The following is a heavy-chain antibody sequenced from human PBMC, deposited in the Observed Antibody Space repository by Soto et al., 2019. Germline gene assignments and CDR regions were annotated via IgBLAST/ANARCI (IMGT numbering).Heavy chain of an antibody. J-gene: IGHJ4*02. V-gene: IGHV1-18*04. D-gene: IGHD3-22*01. CDR1: GYTFTSYG. CDR3: ARSTTLPCSGYYFSSGY. Sequence: ASVKVSCKASGYTFTSYGISWVRQAPGQGLEWMGWISAYNGNTNYAQKLQGRVTMTTDTSTSTAYMELRSLRSDDTAVYYCARSTTLPCSGYYFSSGYWGQGTLVTVSS. CDR2: ISAYNGNT.